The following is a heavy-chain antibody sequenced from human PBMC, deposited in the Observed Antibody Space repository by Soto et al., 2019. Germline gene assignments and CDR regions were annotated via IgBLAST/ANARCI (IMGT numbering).Heavy chain of an antibody. Sequence: QVQLVESGGGVVQPGRSLRLSCAASGFTFSSYGMHWVRQAPGKGLEWVAVISYDGSNKYYADSVKGRFTISRDNSKNTLYLQMNSLRAEDTAVYYCAKDLDEGSGSYGPVGLFDYWGQGTLVTVSS. V-gene: IGHV3-30*18. CDR1: GFTFSSYG. CDR2: ISYDGSNK. D-gene: IGHD3-10*01. J-gene: IGHJ4*02. CDR3: AKDLDEGSGSYGPVGLFDY.